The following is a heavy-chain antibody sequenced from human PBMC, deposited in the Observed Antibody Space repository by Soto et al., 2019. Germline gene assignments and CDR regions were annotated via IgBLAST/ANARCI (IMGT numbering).Heavy chain of an antibody. J-gene: IGHJ6*02. V-gene: IGHV1-69*01. CDR1: GGTFSSYA. CDR2: IIPISETT. CDR3: ARSQGSSTSLEIYYYYYYGMDV. Sequence: QVQLVQSGAEVKKPGSSVKVSCKASGGTFSSYAISWVRQAPGQGLEWMGGIIPISETTNYAQKLQGRVTISAGESKSTDYMGMSSLRSEDTGVYYCARSQGSSTSLEIYYYYYYGMDVWGQGTTVTVSS. D-gene: IGHD2-2*01.